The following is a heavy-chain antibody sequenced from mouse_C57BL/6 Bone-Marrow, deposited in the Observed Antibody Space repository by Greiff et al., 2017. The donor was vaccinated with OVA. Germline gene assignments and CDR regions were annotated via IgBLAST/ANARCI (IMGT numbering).Heavy chain of an antibody. J-gene: IGHJ2*01. V-gene: IGHV5-9-1*02. CDR3: TREGDGYYPFDY. Sequence: EVQRVESGEGLVKPGGSLKLSCAASGFTFSSYAMSWVRQTPEKRLEWVAYISSGGDYIYYADTVKGRFPISRENARNTLYLQMSSLKSEDTAMYYCTREGDGYYPFDYWGQGTTLTVSS. D-gene: IGHD2-3*01. CDR1: GFTFSSYA. CDR2: ISSGGDYI.